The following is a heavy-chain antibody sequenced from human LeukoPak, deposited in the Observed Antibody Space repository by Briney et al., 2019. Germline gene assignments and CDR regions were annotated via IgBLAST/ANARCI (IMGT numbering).Heavy chain of an antibody. CDR3: APGDPHYDFWSGYGPPGDY. V-gene: IGHV3-48*01. D-gene: IGHD3-3*01. Sequence: PPGGSLRLSCAASGFTFSNYNMNWVRQAPGKGLEWVSYISSSSSTIYYADFVKGRFTISRDNAKNSLYLQMNSLRAEDTAVYYCAPGDPHYDFWSGYGPPGDYWGQGTLVTVSS. CDR2: ISSSSSTI. J-gene: IGHJ4*02. CDR1: GFTFSNYN.